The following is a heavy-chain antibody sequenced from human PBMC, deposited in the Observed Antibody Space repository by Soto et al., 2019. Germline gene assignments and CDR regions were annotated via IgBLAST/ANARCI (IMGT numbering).Heavy chain of an antibody. CDR1: GYTFTSYG. D-gene: IGHD2-2*01. CDR3: AREGIVVVPAGYGDSNYYYYGMDV. Sequence: ASVKVSCKASGYTFTSYGISWVRQAPGQGLEWMGWISAYNGNTNYAQKLQGRVTMTTETSTSTAYMELRSLRSDDTAVYYCAREGIVVVPAGYGDSNYYYYGMDVWGQGTTVTVSS. J-gene: IGHJ6*02. CDR2: ISAYNGNT. V-gene: IGHV1-18*01.